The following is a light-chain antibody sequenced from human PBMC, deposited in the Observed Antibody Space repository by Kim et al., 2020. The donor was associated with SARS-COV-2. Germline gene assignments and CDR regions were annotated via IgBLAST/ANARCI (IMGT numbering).Light chain of an antibody. Sequence: SPWDRATLPCRASQSVSSSYLAWYQQKPGQAPRLLIYGASSRATGIPDRFSGSGSGTDFTLTISRLEPEDFAVYYCQQYGSPHRTFCQGTKVDIK. CDR3: QQYGSPHRT. CDR2: GAS. J-gene: IGKJ1*01. CDR1: QSVSSSY. V-gene: IGKV3-20*01.